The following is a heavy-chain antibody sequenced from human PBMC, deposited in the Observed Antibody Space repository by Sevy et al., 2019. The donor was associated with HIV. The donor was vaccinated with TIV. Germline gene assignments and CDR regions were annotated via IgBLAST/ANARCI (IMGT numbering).Heavy chain of an antibody. J-gene: IGHJ4*02. CDR2: LSFGCGEI. CDR1: GFTFSKYS. V-gene: IGHV3-23*01. Sequence: GESLKISCAASGFTFSKYSMSWVRQPPGKGLEWVSNLSFGCGEINYADSVKGRFTISRDNSKSSMYLQMNNLRPEDTAVYYCAREGCTKPHDYWGQGTLVTVSS. CDR3: AREGCTKPHDY. D-gene: IGHD2-8*01.